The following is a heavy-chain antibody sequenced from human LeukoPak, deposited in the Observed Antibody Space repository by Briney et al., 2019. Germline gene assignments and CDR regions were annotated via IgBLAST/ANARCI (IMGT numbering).Heavy chain of an antibody. D-gene: IGHD3-22*01. CDR3: ASGTYYYDSSGYNPWGFDY. Sequence: SETLSLTCAVYGGSFSGYYWSWIREPPGKGLEWMGEINHTGSTNYNPSLKSRVTISVDTSKNQFSLRLNSVTAADTAVYYCASGTYYYDSSGYNPWGFDYWGQGTLVTVSS. CDR1: GGSFSGYY. CDR2: INHTGST. J-gene: IGHJ4*02. V-gene: IGHV4-34*01.